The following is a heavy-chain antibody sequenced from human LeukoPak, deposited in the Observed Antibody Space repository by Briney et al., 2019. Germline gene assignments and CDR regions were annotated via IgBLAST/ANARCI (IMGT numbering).Heavy chain of an antibody. J-gene: IGHJ4*02. CDR3: AIGFGVPAVEG. CDR2: GYYSGST. Sequence: SETLSLACTVSGGSISKYYCTWIRQPPGKGLEWIGYGYYSGSTNYNPSLKSRVTISVDTSKNQFSLKLTPVTAADTAVYYCAIGFGVPAVEGWGQGTLVTVSS. V-gene: IGHV4-59*01. D-gene: IGHD2-2*01. CDR1: GGSISKYY.